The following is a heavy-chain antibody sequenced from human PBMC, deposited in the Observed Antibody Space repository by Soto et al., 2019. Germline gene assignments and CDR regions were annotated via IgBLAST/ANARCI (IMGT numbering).Heavy chain of an antibody. CDR2: INHSGST. Sequence: SETLSLTCAVYGGSFSGYYWSWIRQPPGKGLEWIGGINHSGSTNYNPSLKSRVTISVDTSKNQFSLKLSSVTAADTAVYYCARFESQVIAALEHYYYYYGMDVGGKGTRVTVSS. J-gene: IGHJ6*04. D-gene: IGHD6-6*01. CDR3: ARFESQVIAALEHYYYYYGMDV. V-gene: IGHV4-34*01. CDR1: GGSFSGYY.